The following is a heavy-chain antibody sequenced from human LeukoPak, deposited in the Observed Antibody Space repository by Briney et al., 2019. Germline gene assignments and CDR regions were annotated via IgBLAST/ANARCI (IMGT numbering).Heavy chain of an antibody. J-gene: IGHJ4*02. D-gene: IGHD1-26*01. Sequence: SETLSLTCAVYGGSFSGYYWSWIRQPPGKGLEWIGSIYYSGSTYYNPSLKSRVTISVDTSKNQFSLKLSSVTAADTAVYYCARYSGTYWVYWGQGTLVTVSS. CDR3: ARYSGTYWVY. CDR2: IYYSGST. CDR1: GGSFSGYY. V-gene: IGHV4-34*01.